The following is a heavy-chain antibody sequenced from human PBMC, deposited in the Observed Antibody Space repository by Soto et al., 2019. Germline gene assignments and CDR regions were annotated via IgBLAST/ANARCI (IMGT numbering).Heavy chain of an antibody. Sequence: SVKVSCKASGGTFSSYAISWVRQAPGQGLEWMGGIIPIFGTANYAQRFQGRVTITADESTSTAYMELSSLRSEDTAVYYCARFERDIVVVPAAMPRPGGYYYYGMDVWGQGTTVTVSS. CDR2: IIPIFGTA. J-gene: IGHJ6*02. V-gene: IGHV1-69*13. CDR1: GGTFSSYA. D-gene: IGHD2-2*01. CDR3: ARFERDIVVVPAAMPRPGGYYYYGMDV.